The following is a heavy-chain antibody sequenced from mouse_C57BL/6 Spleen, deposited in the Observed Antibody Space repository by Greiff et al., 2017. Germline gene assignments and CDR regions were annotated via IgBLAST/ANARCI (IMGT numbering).Heavy chain of an antibody. Sequence: EVQLVESEGGLVQPGSSMKLSCTASGFTFSDYYMAWVRQVPEKGLEWVANINYDGSSTYYLDSLKSRFIISRDNAKNILYLQMSSLKSADTSTDYCAREAGGHFDYWGQGTTLTVSS. CDR2: INYDGSST. J-gene: IGHJ2*01. V-gene: IGHV5-16*01. D-gene: IGHD3-1*01. CDR3: AREAGGHFDY. CDR1: GFTFSDYY.